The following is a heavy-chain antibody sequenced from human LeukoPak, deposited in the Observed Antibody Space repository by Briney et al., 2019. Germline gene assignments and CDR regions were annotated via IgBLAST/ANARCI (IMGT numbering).Heavy chain of an antibody. CDR2: INPNSGGT. D-gene: IGHD3-10*01. CDR1: GYTFTGYY. Sequence: ASVKVSCKASGYTFTGYYMHWVRQAPGQGLGWMGWINPNSGGTNYAQKFQGRVTMTRDTSISTAYMELSRLRSDDTAVYYCARTTGYYGSGSYYYFDYWGQGTLVTVSS. J-gene: IGHJ4*02. V-gene: IGHV1-2*02. CDR3: ARTTGYYGSGSYYYFDY.